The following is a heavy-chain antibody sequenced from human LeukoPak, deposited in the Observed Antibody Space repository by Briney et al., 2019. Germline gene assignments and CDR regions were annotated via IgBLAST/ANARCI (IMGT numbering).Heavy chain of an antibody. CDR3: AREVEVVRDNTYAFDI. D-gene: IGHD3-22*01. Sequence: VASVKVSCKASGGTFSSYAISWVRQAPGQGLEWMGGIIPIFGTANYAQKFQGRVTITADKSTSTAYMELSSLRSEDTAVYYCAREVEVVRDNTYAFDIWGQGTMVTVSS. V-gene: IGHV1-69*06. CDR1: GGTFSSYA. CDR2: IIPIFGTA. J-gene: IGHJ3*02.